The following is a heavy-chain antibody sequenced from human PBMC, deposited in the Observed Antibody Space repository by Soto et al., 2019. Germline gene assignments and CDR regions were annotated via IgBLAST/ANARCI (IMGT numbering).Heavy chain of an antibody. D-gene: IGHD3-22*01. CDR1: GYTFTKFG. CDR2: ISAYNGNT. V-gene: IGHV1-18*01. J-gene: IGHJ4*02. Sequence: ASVKVSCKASGYTFTKFGISWVRQAPGQGLEWMGWISAYNGNTNDAQKFQGRVTFTRDTSTSTAYMEVSSLRSEDTAVYYCARAAYYYESSGYYPGDYWGQGTLVTVSS. CDR3: ARAAYYYESSGYYPGDY.